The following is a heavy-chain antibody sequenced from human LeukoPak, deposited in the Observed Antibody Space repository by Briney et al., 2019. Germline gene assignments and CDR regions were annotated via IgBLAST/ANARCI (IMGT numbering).Heavy chain of an antibody. Sequence: TGGSLRLSCAASGFTFSSYSMNWVRQAPGKGLEWVSSISRGSDHIFYADSMKGRFTISRDNAKNSLYLQMNSLGAEDTAVYYCARPYDTRGYFPDYWGQGTLVTVSS. CDR2: ISRGSDHI. V-gene: IGHV3-21*01. CDR3: ARPYDTRGYFPDY. J-gene: IGHJ4*02. CDR1: GFTFSSYS. D-gene: IGHD3-22*01.